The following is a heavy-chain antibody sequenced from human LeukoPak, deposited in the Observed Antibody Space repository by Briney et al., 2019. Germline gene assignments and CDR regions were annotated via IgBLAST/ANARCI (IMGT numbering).Heavy chain of an antibody. CDR1: GGSISSYY. CDR3: AREGAAEKHFDY. J-gene: IGHJ4*02. D-gene: IGHD6-13*01. Sequence: SETLSLTCTVSGGSISSYYWSWIRQPPGKGLEWIGYIYYSGSTNYNPSLKSRVTISVDTSKNQFSLKLSSVTAADTAVYYCAREGAAEKHFDYWGQGTLVTVSS. CDR2: IYYSGST. V-gene: IGHV4-59*01.